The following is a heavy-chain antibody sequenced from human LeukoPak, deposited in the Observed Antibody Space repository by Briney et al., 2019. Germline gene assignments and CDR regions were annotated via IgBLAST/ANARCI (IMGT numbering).Heavy chain of an antibody. CDR1: GFTFGDHA. Sequence: PGRSLRLSCRGSGFTFGDHAMSWVRQAPGKGLEWVGFIRSKAYRGTTEYAASVKGRFTISRDDPASIAYLQMNGLKTEDTAVYYCARGPIQLWIHNAMDVWGQGTTVTVSS. V-gene: IGHV3-49*04. D-gene: IGHD5-18*01. J-gene: IGHJ6*02. CDR2: IRSKAYRGTT. CDR3: ARGPIQLWIHNAMDV.